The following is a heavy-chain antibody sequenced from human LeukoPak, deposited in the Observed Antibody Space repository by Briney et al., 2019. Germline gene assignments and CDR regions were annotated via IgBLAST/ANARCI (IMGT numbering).Heavy chain of an antibody. CDR1: GFTFSSYA. CDR2: ISGSGGST. Sequence: PGGSLRLSCAASGFTFSSYAMSWVRQAPGKGLEWVSVISGSGGSTYYADSVKGRFTISRDNSKNTLYLQMNSLRAEDTAVYYCAKDGTSGYYFFDYRGQGTLLTVSS. J-gene: IGHJ4*02. D-gene: IGHD3-22*01. CDR3: AKDGTSGYYFFDY. V-gene: IGHV3-23*01.